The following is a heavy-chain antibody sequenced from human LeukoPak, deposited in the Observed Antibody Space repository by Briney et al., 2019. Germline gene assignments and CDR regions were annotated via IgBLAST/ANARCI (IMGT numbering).Heavy chain of an antibody. CDR1: GGSISSGGYY. CDR2: IYYSGST. V-gene: IGHV4-61*08. Sequence: SQTLSLTCTVSGGSISSGGYYWSWIRQHPGKGLEWIGYIYYSGSTNYNPSLKSRVTISVDTSKNQFSLKLSSVTAADTAVYYCASLDSSGYTPYAFDIWGQGTMVTVSS. CDR3: ASLDSSGYTPYAFDI. J-gene: IGHJ3*02. D-gene: IGHD3-22*01.